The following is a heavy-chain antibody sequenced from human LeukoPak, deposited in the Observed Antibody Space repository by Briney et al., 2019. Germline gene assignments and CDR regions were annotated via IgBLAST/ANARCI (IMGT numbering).Heavy chain of an antibody. CDR1: GYTFTGYY. V-gene: IGHV1-2*02. J-gene: IGHJ4*02. CDR3: AREYSGSYFGWVYFDY. Sequence: ASVKVSCKASGYTFTGYYMHWVRQALGQGLEWMGWINPNSGGTNYAQKFQGRVTMTRDTSISTAYMELSRLRSDDTAVYYCAREYSGSYFGWVYFDYWGQGTLVTVSS. D-gene: IGHD1-26*01. CDR2: INPNSGGT.